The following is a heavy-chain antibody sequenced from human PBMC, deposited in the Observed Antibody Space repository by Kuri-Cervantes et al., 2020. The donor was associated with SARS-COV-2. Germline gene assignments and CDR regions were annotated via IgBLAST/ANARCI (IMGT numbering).Heavy chain of an antibody. CDR3: AKDMESGGSYSTFDY. Sequence: GGSLRPSCAASGFTFDDYAMHWVRQAPGKGLEWVSGISWNSGSIGYADSVKGRFTISRDNAKNSLYLQMNSLRAEDTALYYCAKDMESGGSYSTFDYWGQGTLVTVSS. CDR2: ISWNSGSI. J-gene: IGHJ4*02. V-gene: IGHV3-9*01. CDR1: GFTFDDYA. D-gene: IGHD2-15*01.